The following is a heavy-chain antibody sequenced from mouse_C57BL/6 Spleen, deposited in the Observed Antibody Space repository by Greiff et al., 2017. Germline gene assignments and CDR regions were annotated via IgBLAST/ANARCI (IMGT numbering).Heavy chain of an antibody. CDR2: FTMYSDAT. CDR1: YFAFMASA. CDR3: ARGGGNSDYYAMDY. Sequence: LKESGAELVRPGSSVKLSCKDSYFAFMASAIHWVKQRPGHGLEWIGSFTMYSDATEYSENFKGKATLTANTSSSTAYMELSSLTSEDSAVYYCARGGGNSDYYAMDYWGQGTSVTVSS. V-gene: IGHV1-49*01. J-gene: IGHJ4*01. D-gene: IGHD2-1*01.